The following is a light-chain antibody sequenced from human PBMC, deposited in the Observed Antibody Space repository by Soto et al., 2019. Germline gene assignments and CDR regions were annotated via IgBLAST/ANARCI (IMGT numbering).Light chain of an antibody. CDR1: SSNIGSNY. J-gene: IGLJ7*01. Sequence: QLVLTQPPSASGTPGQRVTISCSGSSSNIGSNYVYWYQQLPGTAPKLLIYRNNQRPSGVPDRFSGSKSGTSASLAISGLRSEDEADYYCAAWDVSLSGPVFGGGTQLTVL. V-gene: IGLV1-47*01. CDR2: RNN. CDR3: AAWDVSLSGPV.